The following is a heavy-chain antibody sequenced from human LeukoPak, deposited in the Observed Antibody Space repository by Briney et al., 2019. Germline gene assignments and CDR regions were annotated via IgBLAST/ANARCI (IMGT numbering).Heavy chain of an antibody. CDR3: ARTTAYCGCDCTRAPLYNWFDP. CDR1: GGSFSGYY. D-gene: IGHD2-21*01. J-gene: IGHJ5*02. CDR2: INHSGST. V-gene: IGHV4-34*01. Sequence: KPSETLSLTCAVYGGSFSGYYWSWIRQPPGKGLEWIGEINHSGSTNYNPSLKSRVTISVDTSKNQFSLKLSSVTAADTAVYYCARTTAYCGCDCTRAPLYNWFDPWGQGTLVSVSS.